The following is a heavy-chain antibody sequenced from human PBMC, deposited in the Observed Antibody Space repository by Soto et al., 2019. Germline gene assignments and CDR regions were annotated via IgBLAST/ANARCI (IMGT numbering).Heavy chain of an antibody. Sequence: PSEILSLTCTFSVGSISSSNYYWGWIRQPPGKGLEWIASIYYTGSPYNNPSLRSRVTMSVDTSQNQFSLKLTSVTAADTAVYYCPRLLHDSSGYYYFDYWGQGTLVTVSS. D-gene: IGHD3-22*01. CDR2: IYYTGSP. CDR1: VGSISSSNYY. V-gene: IGHV4-39*01. J-gene: IGHJ4*02. CDR3: PRLLHDSSGYYYFDY.